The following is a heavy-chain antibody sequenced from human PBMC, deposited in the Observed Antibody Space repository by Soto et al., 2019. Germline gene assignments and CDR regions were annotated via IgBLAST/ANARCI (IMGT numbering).Heavy chain of an antibody. Sequence: KTSETLSLTCTVSGGSISSGGYYWSWIRQPPGKGLEWIGEIYHSGSTNYNPSLKSRVTISVDKSKNQFSLKLSSVTAADTAVYYCARDGYSSKGFDYWGQGTLVTVSS. J-gene: IGHJ4*02. D-gene: IGHD6-13*01. CDR1: GGSISSGGYY. V-gene: IGHV4-39*07. CDR3: ARDGYSSKGFDY. CDR2: IYHSGST.